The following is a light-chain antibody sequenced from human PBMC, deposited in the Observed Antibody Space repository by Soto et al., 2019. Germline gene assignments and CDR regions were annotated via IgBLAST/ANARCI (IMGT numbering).Light chain of an antibody. J-gene: IGLJ3*02. CDR1: TGTVTSGYF. CDR2: STS. Sequence: AVVTQEPSLTVPPGGTVTLTCASSTGTVTSGYFPSWFQKKPGQAPRALIYSTSNRHSWTPARFSGSLLGGKAALTLSAVQPEDEADYYCLLYYGDVNWVFGGGTQLTVL. CDR3: LLYYGDVNWV. V-gene: IGLV7-43*01.